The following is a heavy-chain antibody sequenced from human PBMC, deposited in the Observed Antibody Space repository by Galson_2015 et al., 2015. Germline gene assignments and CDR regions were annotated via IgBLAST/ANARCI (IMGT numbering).Heavy chain of an antibody. D-gene: IGHD4-17*01. CDR1: GYSFTSYW. Sequence: QSGAEVKKPGESLTISCKGSGYSFTSYWIGWVRQMPGKGLEWMGIIYPGDSDTRYSPSFQGQVTISADKSISTAYLQWSSLKASDTAMYYCARQTVTTNTGRYYYYGMDVWGQGTTVTVSS. V-gene: IGHV5-51*01. J-gene: IGHJ6*02. CDR3: ARQTVTTNTGRYYYYGMDV. CDR2: IYPGDSDT.